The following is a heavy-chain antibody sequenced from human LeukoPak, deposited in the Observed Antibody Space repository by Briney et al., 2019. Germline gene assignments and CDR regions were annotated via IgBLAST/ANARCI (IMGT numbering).Heavy chain of an antibody. J-gene: IGHJ3*02. D-gene: IGHD6-13*01. Sequence: GASVKVSCKVSGYTLTELSMHWVRQAPGKGLEWMGGLDPEDGETIYAQKFQGRVTMTEDTSTDTAYMELSSLRSEDTAVYYCATASWREGHGGAFDIWGQGTMVTVSS. CDR2: LDPEDGET. V-gene: IGHV1-24*01. CDR1: GYTLTELS. CDR3: ATASWREGHGGAFDI.